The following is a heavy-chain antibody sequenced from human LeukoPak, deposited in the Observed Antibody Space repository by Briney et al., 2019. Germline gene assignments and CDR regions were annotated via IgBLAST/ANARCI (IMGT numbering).Heavy chain of an antibody. CDR2: VKPDGSEK. Sequence: GRSLRLSCAASGFTFSSYAMHWFRQAPGKGLEWVAHVKPDGSEKSYVDSVKGRFTISRDNAQNSLYLQMNSLRAEDTAVYYCARDRGYYVFDYWGQGTLVTVSS. D-gene: IGHD3-22*01. V-gene: IGHV3-7*01. CDR1: GFTFSSYA. J-gene: IGHJ4*02. CDR3: ARDRGYYVFDY.